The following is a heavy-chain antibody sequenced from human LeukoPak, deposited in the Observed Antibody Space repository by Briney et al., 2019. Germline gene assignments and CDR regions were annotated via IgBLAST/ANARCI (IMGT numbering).Heavy chain of an antibody. CDR2: IYTSGST. Sequence: PSETLSLTCTVSGGSITSYFWSWIRQPAGKGLEWIGRIYTSGSTNYNPSLKSRVTISLDTSKNQFSLKLSSVTAADTAVYYCARARLDYTYYYYYMDVWGEGTTVTVSS. CDR3: ARARLDYTYYYYYMDV. D-gene: IGHD4-11*01. J-gene: IGHJ6*03. V-gene: IGHV4-4*07. CDR1: GGSITSYF.